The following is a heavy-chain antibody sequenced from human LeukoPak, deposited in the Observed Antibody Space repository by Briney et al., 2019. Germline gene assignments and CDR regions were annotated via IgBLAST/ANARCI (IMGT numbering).Heavy chain of an antibody. D-gene: IGHD3-10*01. J-gene: IGHJ5*02. CDR2: IYYTGST. CDR1: GGSIRNYY. CDR3: ARGSYYYGSGNWFDP. V-gene: IGHV4-59*01. Sequence: KPSETLSLTCTVSGGSIRNYYWSWIRQPPGKGLEWIGYIYYTGSTNYNPSRKSRVTMSVDTPKNQFSLRLNSVTAADTAVYYCARGSYYYGSGNWFDPWGQGTLVTVSS.